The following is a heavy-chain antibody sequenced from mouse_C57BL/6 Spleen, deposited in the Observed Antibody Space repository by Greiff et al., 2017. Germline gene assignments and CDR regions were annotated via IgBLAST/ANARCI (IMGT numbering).Heavy chain of an antibody. CDR1: GYTFTSYW. J-gene: IGHJ3*01. CDR3: ARVLGGYGSSYEFAY. D-gene: IGHD1-1*01. Sequence: QVQLKQPGAELVKPGASVKLSCKASGYTFTSYWMHWVKQRPGQGLEWIGMIHPNSGSTNYNEKFKSKATLTVDKSSSTAYMQLSSLTSEDSAVYYCARVLGGYGSSYEFAYWGQGTLVTVSA. CDR2: IHPNSGST. V-gene: IGHV1-64*01.